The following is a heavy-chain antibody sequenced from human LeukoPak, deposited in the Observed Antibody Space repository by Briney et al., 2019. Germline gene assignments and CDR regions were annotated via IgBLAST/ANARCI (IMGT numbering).Heavy chain of an antibody. J-gene: IGHJ4*02. CDR3: ARARAGNTRDFDY. CDR2: IYSGDTT. D-gene: IGHD1-7*01. V-gene: IGHV3-53*01. CDR1: GFTVSSNY. Sequence: GGSLRLSCAASGFTVSSNYLTWVRQAPGKGLEWVSIIYSGDTTYYADSVKGRFTVSRDISKNTLYLQMNSLRAEDTAVYYCARARAGNTRDFDYWGQGTLVTVSS.